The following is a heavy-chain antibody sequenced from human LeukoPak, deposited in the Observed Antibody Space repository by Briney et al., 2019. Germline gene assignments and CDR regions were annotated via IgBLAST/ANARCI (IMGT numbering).Heavy chain of an antibody. D-gene: IGHD3-9*01. Sequence: GASVKVSCKASGYTFTSYAMHWVRQAPGQRLEWMGWINAGNGNTKYSQKFQGRVTITRDTSASTAYMELSSLRSEDMAVYYCARGPDFDWPMRPFDYWGQGTLVTVSS. V-gene: IGHV1-3*01. CDR2: INAGNGNT. CDR3: ARGPDFDWPMRPFDY. CDR1: GYTFTSYA. J-gene: IGHJ4*02.